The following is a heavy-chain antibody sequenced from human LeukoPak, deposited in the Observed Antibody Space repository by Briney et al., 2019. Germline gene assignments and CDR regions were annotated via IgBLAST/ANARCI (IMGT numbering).Heavy chain of an antibody. J-gene: IGHJ4*02. V-gene: IGHV3-48*04. CDR3: AKEFPSTSCYSFDY. D-gene: IGHD2-2*01. CDR2: ISGSSSAI. CDR1: GFTFSSYS. Sequence: GGSLRLSCAASGFTFSSYSMNWVRQAPGKGLEWVSYISGSSSAIYYADSVEGRFTISRDNAKNSLYLQMNTLRAEDTAVHYCAKEFPSTSCYSFDYWGQGTLVTVSS.